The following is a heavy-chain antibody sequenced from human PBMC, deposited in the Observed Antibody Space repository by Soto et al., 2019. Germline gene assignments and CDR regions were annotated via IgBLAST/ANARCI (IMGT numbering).Heavy chain of an antibody. CDR1: GFTCSTYA. CDR2: INGGGGST. D-gene: IGHD1-26*01. Sequence: GGSLRLPCTASGFTCSTYAMSWLRQAPGKGLEWVSDINGGGGSTNYAESLKGRFTISRDNSKNTLYLQMSRLRAEDTAVYYCAKSAGENTRECAGTHWGLGTLVTVSS. CDR3: AKSAGENTRECAGTH. V-gene: IGHV3-23*01. J-gene: IGHJ4*02.